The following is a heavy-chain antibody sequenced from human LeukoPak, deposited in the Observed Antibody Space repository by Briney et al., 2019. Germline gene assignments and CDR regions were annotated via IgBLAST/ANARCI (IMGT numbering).Heavy chain of an antibody. CDR3: ARFNSGSYQHYFDY. V-gene: IGHV4-38-2*02. CDR1: GYSISSGYY. Sequence: SETLSLTCTVSGYSISSGYYWGWIRQPPGKGLEWIGSIYHSGSTYYNPSLKSRVTISVDTSKNQFSLKLTSVTAADTAVYYCARFNSGSYQHYFDYWGQGTLVTVSS. D-gene: IGHD1-26*01. CDR2: IYHSGST. J-gene: IGHJ4*02.